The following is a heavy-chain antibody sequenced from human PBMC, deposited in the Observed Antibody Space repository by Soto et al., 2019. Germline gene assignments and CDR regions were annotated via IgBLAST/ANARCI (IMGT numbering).Heavy chain of an antibody. D-gene: IGHD2-2*01. CDR2: IYHSGST. Sequence: SETLSLTCAVSGYSISSGYYWGWIRQPPGKGLEWIGSIYHSGSTYYNPSLKSRVTISVDTSKNQFSLKLSSVTAADTAVYYCARGKLGYCSSTSCSTNWFDPWRQGTLVTVSS. CDR1: GYSISSGYY. J-gene: IGHJ5*02. CDR3: ARGKLGYCSSTSCSTNWFDP. V-gene: IGHV4-38-2*01.